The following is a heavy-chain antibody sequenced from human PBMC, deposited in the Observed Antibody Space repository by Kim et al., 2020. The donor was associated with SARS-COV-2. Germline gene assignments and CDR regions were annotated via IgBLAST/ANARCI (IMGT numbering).Heavy chain of an antibody. CDR1: GFTFSSYW. D-gene: IGHD3-9*01. V-gene: IGHV3-7*01. CDR2: IKQDGSEK. Sequence: GGSLRLSCAASGFTFSSYWMSWVRQAPGKGLEWVVNIKQDGSEKYYVDSVKGRFTISRDNAKNSLYLQMNSLRAEDTAVYYCARDGNFDWLLYSYYYGMDVWGHGTTVTVSS. J-gene: IGHJ6*02. CDR3: ARDGNFDWLLYSYYYGMDV.